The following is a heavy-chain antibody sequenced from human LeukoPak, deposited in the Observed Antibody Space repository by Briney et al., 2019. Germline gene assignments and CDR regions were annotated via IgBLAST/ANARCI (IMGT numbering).Heavy chain of an antibody. V-gene: IGHV4-59*08. Sequence: SETLSLTCTVSGGSINSYYWNWIRQPPGKGLEWIGYIYDSGSSNYNPSLKSQVTISIDTSRNQFSLKLSSVTAADTAVYYCARHPQYSSARFDRWGQGALVTVSS. CDR1: GGSINSYY. CDR3: ARHPQYSSARFDR. J-gene: IGHJ5*02. CDR2: IYDSGSS. D-gene: IGHD6-25*01.